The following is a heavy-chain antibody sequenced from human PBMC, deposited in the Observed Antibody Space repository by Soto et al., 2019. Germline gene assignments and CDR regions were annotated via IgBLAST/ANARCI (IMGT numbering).Heavy chain of an antibody. CDR3: ARDPRGYDSSGYYYGY. CDR1: GGSISSGGYY. J-gene: IGHJ4*02. D-gene: IGHD3-22*01. Sequence: LSLTCTVSGGSISSGGYYWSWIRQHPGKGLEWIGYIYYSGSTYYNPSLKSRVTISVDTSRNQFSLKLSSVTAADTAVYYCARDPRGYDSSGYYYGYWGQGTQVTVSS. V-gene: IGHV4-31*03. CDR2: IYYSGST.